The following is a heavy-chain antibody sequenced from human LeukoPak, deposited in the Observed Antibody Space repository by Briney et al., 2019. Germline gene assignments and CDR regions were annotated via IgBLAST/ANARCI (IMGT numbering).Heavy chain of an antibody. J-gene: IGHJ4*02. V-gene: IGHV4-61*02. CDR3: ARDGNDYGDY. CDR1: GDSISSGSYY. D-gene: IGHD1-1*01. Sequence: PSQTLSLXCTVSGDSISSGSYYWSWIRQPAGKGLEWIGRIHINGGTNYNPSLKSRVTISVDTSRNQFSLKLSSVTAADTAVYYCARDGNDYGDYWGQGTLVTVSS. CDR2: IHINGGT.